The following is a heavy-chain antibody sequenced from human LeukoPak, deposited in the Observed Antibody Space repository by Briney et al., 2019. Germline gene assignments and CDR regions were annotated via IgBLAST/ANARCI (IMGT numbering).Heavy chain of an antibody. J-gene: IGHJ4*02. CDR2: ISGSGGST. CDR1: GFTFSSYA. Sequence: GGSLRLSCAASGFTFSSYAMSWVRQAPGKGLEWVSPISGSGGSTYYADSVKGRFTISRDNSKNTLYLQMNSLRAEDTAVYYCAKDSPRGIAAAGTPWGWGQGTLVTVSS. D-gene: IGHD6-13*01. V-gene: IGHV3-23*01. CDR3: AKDSPRGIAAAGTPWG.